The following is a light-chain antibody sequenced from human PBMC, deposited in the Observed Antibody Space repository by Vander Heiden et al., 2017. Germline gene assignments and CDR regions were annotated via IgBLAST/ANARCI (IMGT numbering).Light chain of an antibody. V-gene: IGLV1-44*01. CDR2: SND. CDR1: SSNIGSNN. Sequence: QSVLTQPPSASRTPGQRVTISCSGSSSNIGSNNVNWYQQLPGTAPKLLIYSNDQRPSGVPDRFSGSKSGTSASLAISGLQSEDEADYYCAAWDGGLNGWVFGGGTKLTVL. J-gene: IGLJ3*02. CDR3: AAWDGGLNGWV.